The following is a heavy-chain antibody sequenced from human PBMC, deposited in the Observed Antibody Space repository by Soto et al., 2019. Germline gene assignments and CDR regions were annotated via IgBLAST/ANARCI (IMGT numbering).Heavy chain of an antibody. Sequence: QVQLVQSGAEVKKPGSSVKVSCKASGDSFNNDGVNWVRQAPGQGLEWVGGIIPHFGPAKYPQKFQGRATITADTPTNTVFMELLSLTSDDTARYYWARGALLDWHNYFALDVWGQGTSVTVSS. J-gene: IGHJ6*02. CDR2: IIPHFGPA. D-gene: IGHD3-9*01. CDR1: GDSFNNDG. V-gene: IGHV1-69*06. CDR3: ARGALLDWHNYFALDV.